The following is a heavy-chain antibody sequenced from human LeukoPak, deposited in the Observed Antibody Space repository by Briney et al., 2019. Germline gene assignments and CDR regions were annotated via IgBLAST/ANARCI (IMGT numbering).Heavy chain of an antibody. CDR3: GRRDRSSSFDY. D-gene: IGHD2-2*01. J-gene: IGHJ4*02. CDR1: YVSIRSHY. Sequence: SETLSLTCTVSYVSIRSHYWSCIRQPPGKGLEWSGNIYNSGSTNYNPSLKSRVTISVDTSKNQCSLKLSSVTAAETAVYSCGRRDRSSSFDYWGQGTLVTVSS. CDR2: IYNSGST. V-gene: IGHV4-59*08.